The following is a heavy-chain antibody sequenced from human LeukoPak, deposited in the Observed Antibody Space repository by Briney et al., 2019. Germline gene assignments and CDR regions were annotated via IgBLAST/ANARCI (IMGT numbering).Heavy chain of an antibody. CDR3: ASRAGVPLGYCSSTSCYAGAFDI. D-gene: IGHD2-2*01. CDR2: ITYDGSNK. Sequence: GGSLRLSCAASGFTFSSYAMHWVRQAPGKGLEWVAVITYDGSNKYYADSVKGRFTISRDNSKNTLYLQMNSLRAEDTAVYYCASRAGVPLGYCSSTSCYAGAFDIWGQGTMVTVSS. CDR1: GFTFSSYA. J-gene: IGHJ3*02. V-gene: IGHV3-30*14.